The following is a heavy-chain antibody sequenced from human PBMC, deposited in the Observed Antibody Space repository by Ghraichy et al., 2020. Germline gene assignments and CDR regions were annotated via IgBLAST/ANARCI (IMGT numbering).Heavy chain of an antibody. CDR2: ISSSSSYT. Sequence: GGSLRLSCAASGFTFSDYYMSWIRQAPGKGLEWVSYISSSSSYTNYADSVKGRFTISRDNAKNSLYLQMNSLRAEDTAVYYCARGGGSHDYGMDVWGQGTTVTVSS. CDR3: ARGGGSHDYGMDV. J-gene: IGHJ6*02. V-gene: IGHV3-11*06. CDR1: GFTFSDYY. D-gene: IGHD2-15*01.